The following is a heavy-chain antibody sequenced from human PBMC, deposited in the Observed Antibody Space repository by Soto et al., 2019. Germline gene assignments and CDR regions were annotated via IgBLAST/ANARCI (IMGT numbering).Heavy chain of an antibody. J-gene: IGHJ6*02. CDR3: ASRGYSSSWYYSYYYGMDV. D-gene: IGHD6-13*01. Sequence: ASVKVSCKVSGFTLPELSMHWVRQSPGKGLEWMGSFDPEDGETIYAQNFRGRLTMTADTSTDTAYMELSSLRSEDTAVYSCASRGYSSSWYYSYYYGMDVWGQGTTVTVSS. V-gene: IGHV1-24*01. CDR2: FDPEDGET. CDR1: GFTLPELS.